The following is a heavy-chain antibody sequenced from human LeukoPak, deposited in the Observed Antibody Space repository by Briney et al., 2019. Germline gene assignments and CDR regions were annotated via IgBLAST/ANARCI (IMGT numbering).Heavy chain of an antibody. CDR3: ARHGGFGDQFDYYYYYMDV. CDR2: INPNSGGT. Sequence: GASVKVSCKASGYTFTGYYMHWVRQAPGQGLEWMGWINPNSGGTNYAQKFQGRVTMTRDTSISTAYMELSRLRSDDTAVYYCARHGGFGDQFDYYYYYMDVWGKGTTVTVSS. CDR1: GYTFTGYY. J-gene: IGHJ6*03. D-gene: IGHD3-10*01. V-gene: IGHV1-2*02.